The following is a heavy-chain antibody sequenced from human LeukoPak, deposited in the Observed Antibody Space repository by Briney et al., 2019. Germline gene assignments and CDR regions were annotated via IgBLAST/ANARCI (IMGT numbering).Heavy chain of an antibody. Sequence: GASVKVSCKASGGTFSSYAISWVRQAPGQGLEWMGRIIPIFGTANYAQKFQGRVTITTDESTSTAYMELSSLGSEDTAVYYCARESGITIFGVVIDNNWFDPWGQGTLVTVSS. D-gene: IGHD3-3*01. CDR3: ARESGITIFGVVIDNNWFDP. CDR2: IIPIFGTA. J-gene: IGHJ5*02. V-gene: IGHV1-69*05. CDR1: GGTFSSYA.